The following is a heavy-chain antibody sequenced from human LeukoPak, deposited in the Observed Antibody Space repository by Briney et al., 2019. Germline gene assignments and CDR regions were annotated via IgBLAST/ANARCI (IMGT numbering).Heavy chain of an antibody. CDR1: GFTFSSYA. CDR3: ATRYDSSGYYTYYFDY. CDR2: ISGSGGST. Sequence: TGGSLRLSCAASGFTFSSYAMSWVRQAPGKGLEWVSAISGSGGSTYYADSVKGRFTISRDNSENTLYLQMNSLRAEDTAVYYCATRYDSSGYYTYYFDYWGQGTLVTVSS. V-gene: IGHV3-23*01. J-gene: IGHJ4*02. D-gene: IGHD3-22*01.